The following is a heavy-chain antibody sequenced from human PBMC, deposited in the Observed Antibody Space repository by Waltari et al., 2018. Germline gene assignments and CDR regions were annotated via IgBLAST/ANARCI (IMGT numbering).Heavy chain of an antibody. CDR2: ISPGDSET. CDR3: ARRFMTGEGLTLNWLDP. J-gene: IGHJ5*02. CDR1: GYGFDSYW. Sequence: VQLVQSGAEVKKPGESLRISCRDSGYGFDSYWIAWVRQRPGKGLEWKGHISPGDSETRYNPSFPGQVTSSADKSVTTVYLQWSSLKTSDSGIYYCARRFMTGEGLTLNWLDPWGQGTLVTVSS. D-gene: IGHD3-16*01. V-gene: IGHV5-51*01.